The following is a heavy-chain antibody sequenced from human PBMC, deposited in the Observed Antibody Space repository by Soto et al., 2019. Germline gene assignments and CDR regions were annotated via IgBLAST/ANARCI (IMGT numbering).Heavy chain of an antibody. J-gene: IGHJ6*02. Sequence: PTETLSLTCTVSGGSISSSSYYWGWIRQPPGKGLEWIGSIYYSGSTYYNPSLKSRVTISVDTSKNQFSLKLSSVTAADTAVYYCAGIAAAGFYYYYGMDAWGQGTTVTVSS. CDR3: AGIAAAGFYYYYGMDA. CDR2: IYYSGST. D-gene: IGHD6-13*01. V-gene: IGHV4-39*01. CDR1: GGSISSSSYY.